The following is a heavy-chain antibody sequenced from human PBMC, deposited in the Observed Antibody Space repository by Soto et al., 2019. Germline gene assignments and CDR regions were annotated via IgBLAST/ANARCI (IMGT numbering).Heavy chain of an antibody. CDR3: AKDQYCSSTSCYAFDI. Sequence: GSLRLSCAASGFTFSSYAMSWVRQAPGKGLEWVSAISGSGGSTYYADSVKGRFTISRDNSKNTLYLQMNSLRAEDTAVYYCAKDQYCSSTSCYAFDIWGQGTMVTVSS. CDR2: ISGSGGST. V-gene: IGHV3-23*01. CDR1: GFTFSSYA. J-gene: IGHJ3*02. D-gene: IGHD2-2*01.